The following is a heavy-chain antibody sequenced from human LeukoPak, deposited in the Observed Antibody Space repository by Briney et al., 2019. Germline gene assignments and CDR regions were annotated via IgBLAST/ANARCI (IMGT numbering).Heavy chain of an antibody. V-gene: IGHV3-23*01. CDR3: AKIRGAKYDTYDAFDI. Sequence: GGSLRLSCAASGFTFSSYAMSWVRQAPGKGLEWVSAISGSGGSTYYADSVKGRFTISRDNSKNTLYLQMNSLRAEDTAVYYCAKIRGAKYDTYDAFDIWGQGTMVTVSS. CDR2: ISGSGGST. J-gene: IGHJ3*02. D-gene: IGHD3-22*01. CDR1: GFTFSSYA.